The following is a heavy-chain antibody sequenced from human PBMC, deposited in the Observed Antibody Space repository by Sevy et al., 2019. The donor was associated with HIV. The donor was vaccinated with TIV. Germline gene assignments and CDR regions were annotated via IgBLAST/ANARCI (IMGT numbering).Heavy chain of an antibody. CDR2: TYFRSKWFH. Sequence: SQTLSLTCDISGDSVTSSNAAWNWIRQSPSRGLEWLGKTYFRSKWFHDYADSVKSRITINPDTSKNQFSLQLKSVTPEDTAVYYCAREILSRGIRGVIGTWGQGTLVTVS. CDR1: GDSVTSSNAA. D-gene: IGHD3-10*01. V-gene: IGHV6-1*01. J-gene: IGHJ5*02. CDR3: AREILSRGIRGVIGT.